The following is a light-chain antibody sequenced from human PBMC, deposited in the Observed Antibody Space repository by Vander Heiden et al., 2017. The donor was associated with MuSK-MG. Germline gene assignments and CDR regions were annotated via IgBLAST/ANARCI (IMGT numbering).Light chain of an antibody. Sequence: DIQMTQSPSSLSASVGDRVTITCRASQNIRNHLNWYQQKPGKAPKFLIYAVSTLRSGVPSRFSGSGSGTDFTLTISKLQPEEAATYYCQESDTPPIAFGGGTQMEIK. CDR1: QNIRNH. CDR2: AVS. J-gene: IGKJ4*01. CDR3: QESDTPPIA. V-gene: IGKV1-39*01.